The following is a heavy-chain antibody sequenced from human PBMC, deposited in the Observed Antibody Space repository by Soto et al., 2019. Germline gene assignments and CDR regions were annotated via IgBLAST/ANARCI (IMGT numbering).Heavy chain of an antibody. D-gene: IGHD3-3*01. Sequence: GGSLRLSCAASGFIFRPYWMHWVRQAPGKGLVWVSRINGDGSSAIYADSVKGRFTISRDNAKNTPYLQMNRLRAEDTAVYYCARVRLVSRSYYDYWSWKNRLCVDYLGKGTKVTVAS. V-gene: IGHV3-74*01. CDR2: INGDGSSA. CDR1: GFIFRPYW. CDR3: ARVRLVSRSYYDYWSWKNRLCVDY. J-gene: IGHJ6*01.